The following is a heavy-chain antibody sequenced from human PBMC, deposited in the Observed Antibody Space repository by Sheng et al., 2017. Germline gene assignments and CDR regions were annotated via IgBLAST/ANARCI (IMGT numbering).Heavy chain of an antibody. J-gene: IGHJ4*02. V-gene: IGHV3-30*04. Sequence: QVQLVESGGGVVQPGRSLRLSCAASGFTFSSYAMHWVRQAPGKGLEWVAVISYDGSNKYYADSVKGRFTISRDNSKNTLYLQMNSLRAEDTAVYYCARSARHYYDSSGTIEMDFDYWGQGTLVTVSS. CDR2: ISYDGSNK. D-gene: IGHD3-22*01. CDR1: GFTFSSYA. CDR3: ARSARHYYDSSGTIEMDFDY.